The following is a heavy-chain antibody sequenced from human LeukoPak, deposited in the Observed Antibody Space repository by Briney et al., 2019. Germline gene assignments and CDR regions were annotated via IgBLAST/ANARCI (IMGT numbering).Heavy chain of an antibody. CDR1: GYTFTNYY. Sequence: GASVKVSCKASGYTFTNYYIHWVRQAPGQGLEWVGLINPNGGSTGYAQRFQGRVTMTRDMSTSTAYMELRSLRSDDTAVYYCARDFPFPDGDYNPYFGSWGQGTLVTVSS. J-gene: IGHJ4*02. CDR2: INPNGGST. V-gene: IGHV1-46*01. CDR3: ARDFPFPDGDYNPYFGS. D-gene: IGHD4-17*01.